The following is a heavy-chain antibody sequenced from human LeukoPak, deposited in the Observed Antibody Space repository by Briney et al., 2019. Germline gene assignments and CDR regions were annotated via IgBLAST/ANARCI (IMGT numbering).Heavy chain of an antibody. CDR2: VSDSGSST. Sequence: GGSLRLSCAASGFTFRNYGMSWVRQAPGKGLEWVSVVSDSGSSTYYADSVKGRFTISRDNSKNTLYLQMNSLRAEDTAVYLCAKKSGFVSSWVDYWGQGTLVTVSS. J-gene: IGHJ4*02. V-gene: IGHV3-23*01. D-gene: IGHD6-13*01. CDR3: AKKSGFVSSWVDY. CDR1: GFTFRNYG.